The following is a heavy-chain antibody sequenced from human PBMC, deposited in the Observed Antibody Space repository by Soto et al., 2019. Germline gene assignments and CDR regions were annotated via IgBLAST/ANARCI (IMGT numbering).Heavy chain of an antibody. J-gene: IGHJ4*02. CDR3: AKGSYSGIYSDFAY. V-gene: IGHV3-7*03. CDR2: IKQDGSEM. CDR1: GFTFSSFSGYW. D-gene: IGHD1-26*01. Sequence: GGSLRLSCVDSGFTFSSFSGYWMSWVRQAPGKGLEWVANIKQDGSEMYYVDSVKGRFTISRDNTRNSLYLQMTSLRAEDTAVYYCAKGSYSGIYSDFAYCGLGTLVTVSS.